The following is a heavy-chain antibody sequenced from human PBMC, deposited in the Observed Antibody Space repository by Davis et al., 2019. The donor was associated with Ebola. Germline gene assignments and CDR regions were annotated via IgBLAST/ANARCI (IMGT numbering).Heavy chain of an antibody. V-gene: IGHV1-69*13. CDR2: IIPVFGIP. CDR3: ARLRGGVAVV. Sequence: SVKVSCKASGGTFSSYAISWVRQAPGQGLDWMGGIIPVFGIPKYAQKFQGRVTITADESTSTAYMGLSSLRSEDTAVYYGARLRGGVAVVWGQGTLVTVSS. CDR1: GGTFSSYA. D-gene: IGHD6-19*01. J-gene: IGHJ4*02.